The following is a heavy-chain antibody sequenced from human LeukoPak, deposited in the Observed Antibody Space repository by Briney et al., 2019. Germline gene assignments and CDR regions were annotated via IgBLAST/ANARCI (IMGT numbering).Heavy chain of an antibody. CDR1: GFTFSSYA. CDR2: ITGSGGST. D-gene: IGHD2-2*01. V-gene: IGHV3-23*01. J-gene: IGHJ3*02. CDR3: ANPYCSSTSCSSDAFDI. Sequence: PGGSLRLSCAASGFTFSSYAMSWVRQAPGKGLEWVSAITGSGGSTYYADSVKGRFTISRDNSNNTLYLQMNSLRAEDTAVYYCANPYCSSTSCSSDAFDIWGQGTMVTVSS.